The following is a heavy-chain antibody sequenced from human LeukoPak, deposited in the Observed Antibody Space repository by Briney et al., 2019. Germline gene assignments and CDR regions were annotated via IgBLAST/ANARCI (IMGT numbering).Heavy chain of an antibody. V-gene: IGHV1-2*02. Sequence: AASVKVSCKASGYTFTGYYMHWVRQAPGQGLEWMGWINPNSGGINYAQKFQGRVTMTRDTSISTAYMELSRLTSDDTAVYYCATSIVIIPTSGAFDIWGQGTMVTVSS. J-gene: IGHJ3*02. CDR1: GYTFTGYY. CDR2: INPNSGGI. CDR3: ATSIVIIPTSGAFDI. D-gene: IGHD2/OR15-2a*01.